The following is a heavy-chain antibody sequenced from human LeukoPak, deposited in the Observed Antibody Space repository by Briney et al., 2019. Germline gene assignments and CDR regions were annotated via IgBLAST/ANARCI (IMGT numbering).Heavy chain of an antibody. J-gene: IGHJ6*02. CDR1: GFTFSSYG. CDR3: ARDGNSGTSGWYYYGMDV. CDR2: IWFDGSNK. Sequence: PGGSLRLSCAASGFTFSSYGMHWVRQAPGKGLEWVAVIWFDGSNKYYADSVKGRFTISRDNSKNRLYLQMNSLRAEDTAVYYCARDGNSGTSGWYYYGMDVWGQGTTVAVSS. V-gene: IGHV3-33*01. D-gene: IGHD1-26*01.